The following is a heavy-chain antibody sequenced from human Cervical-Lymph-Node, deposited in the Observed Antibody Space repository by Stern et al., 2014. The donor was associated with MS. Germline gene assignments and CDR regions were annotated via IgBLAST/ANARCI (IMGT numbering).Heavy chain of an antibody. V-gene: IGHV1-69*01. CDR3: ARGSTVVTDYFDY. D-gene: IGHD4-23*01. CDR2: IIPIFGIG. CDR1: GGTISSYV. J-gene: IGHJ4*02. Sequence: VQLLESGAEVKKPGSSVKVSCKASGGTISSYVISWVRQAPGQGLAWRGGIIPIFGIGNYAQKYQGRVTITADESTSTAYMELSSLRSEDTAVYYCARGSTVVTDYFDYWGQGTLVTVSS.